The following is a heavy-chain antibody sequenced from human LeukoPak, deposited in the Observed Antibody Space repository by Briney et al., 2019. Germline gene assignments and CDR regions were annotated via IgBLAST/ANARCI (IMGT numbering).Heavy chain of an antibody. V-gene: IGHV1-69*13. CDR3: ARVRGGIVATIFDY. J-gene: IGHJ4*02. CDR2: IIPIFGTA. D-gene: IGHD5-12*01. Sequence: ASVKVSCKASGGTFSSYAISWVRQPPGQGLEWMGGIIPIFGTANYAQKFQGRVTITADESTSTAYMELSSLRSEDTAVYYCARVRGGIVATIFDYWGQGTLVTVSS. CDR1: GGTFSSYA.